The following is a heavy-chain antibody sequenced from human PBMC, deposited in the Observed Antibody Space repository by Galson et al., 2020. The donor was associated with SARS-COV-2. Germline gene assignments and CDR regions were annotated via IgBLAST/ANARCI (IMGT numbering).Heavy chain of an antibody. CDR2: ISGTGDVT. J-gene: IGHJ4*02. V-gene: IGHV3-48*03. D-gene: IGHD3-16*01. Sequence: GGSLRPSCVASGFTFTAYEMNWVRQTPGKGLEWVAYISGTGDVTYYADSVKGRFTLSKDNGKNSLSLQMDSLRAEDTAVYYCVRDQGYDGTDCDYWGQGTLGNVSS. CDR3: VRDQGYDGTDCDY. CDR1: GFTFTAYE.